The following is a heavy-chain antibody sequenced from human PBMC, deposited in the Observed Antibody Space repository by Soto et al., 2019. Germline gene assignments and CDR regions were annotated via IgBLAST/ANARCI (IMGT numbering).Heavy chain of an antibody. D-gene: IGHD6-6*01. CDR2: IYSGGST. J-gene: IGHJ4*02. V-gene: IGHV3-66*01. CDR1: GFTVSSNY. Sequence: PGRSMRLSCAAAGFTVSSNYMSWVRQTPGKGLEWVSVIYSGGSTYYADSVKGRFTISRDNSKNTLYLQMNSLRAEDTAVYYCARDLRPYSSYYDYWGQGTLVTVSS. CDR3: ARDLRPYSSYYDY.